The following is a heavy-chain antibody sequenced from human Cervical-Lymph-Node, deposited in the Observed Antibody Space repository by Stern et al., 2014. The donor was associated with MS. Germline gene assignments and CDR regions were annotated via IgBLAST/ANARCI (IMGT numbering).Heavy chain of an antibody. V-gene: IGHV3-23*01. CDR2: IVGSGGST. J-gene: IGHJ4*02. D-gene: IGHD6-13*01. CDR3: AKRVAGHY. Sequence: VESGGSLRLSCAASGFTFSDYAMSWVRQAPGKGLEWVSAIVGSGGSTYYADSVKGRFTISRDNSKNTLYLQMNSLRAEDTAVYYCAKRVAGHYWGQGTLVTVSS. CDR1: GFTFSDYA.